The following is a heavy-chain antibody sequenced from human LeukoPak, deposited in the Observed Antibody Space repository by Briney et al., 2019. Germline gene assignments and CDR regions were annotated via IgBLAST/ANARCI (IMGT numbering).Heavy chain of an antibody. V-gene: IGHV1-2*02. CDR2: INAKNGGT. Sequence: ASVKVSCKASGYIFTGYYMHWVRQAPGQGLEWMGWINAKNGGTNYAQKFQGRVTMTRDTSTSTVYMELSSLRSEDTAVYYCARDHGSAYYRAPRHWGQGTLVTVSS. D-gene: IGHD3-10*01. CDR3: ARDHGSAYYRAPRH. CDR1: GYIFTGYY. J-gene: IGHJ4*02.